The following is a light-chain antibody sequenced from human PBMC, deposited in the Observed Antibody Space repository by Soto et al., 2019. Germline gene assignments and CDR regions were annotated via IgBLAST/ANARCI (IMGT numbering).Light chain of an antibody. Sequence: QSVLTQPPSASGTPGQRVTISCSGSSSNIGSNTVNWYQQLPGTAPKFLIYKNNQRPSGVPDRYSGSKSGASASLAISGLPPEDEDDYYCAAWDASLNGVLFGGGTKLTVL. CDR2: KNN. CDR3: AAWDASLNGVL. V-gene: IGLV1-44*01. CDR1: SSNIGSNT. J-gene: IGLJ2*01.